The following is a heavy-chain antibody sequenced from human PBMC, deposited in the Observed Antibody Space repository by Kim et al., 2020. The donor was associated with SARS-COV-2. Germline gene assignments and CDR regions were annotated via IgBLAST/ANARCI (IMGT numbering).Heavy chain of an antibody. CDR2: ISYDGSNK. V-gene: IGHV3-30*03. D-gene: IGHD1-26*01. CDR3: AGTGWELDY. J-gene: IGHJ4*02. CDR1: GFTFSSYG. Sequence: GGSLRLSCAASGFTFSSYGMHWVRQAPGKGLEWVAVISYDGSNKYYADSVKGRFTISRDNSKNTLYLQMNSLRAEDTAVYYCAGTGWELDYWGQGTLVTASS.